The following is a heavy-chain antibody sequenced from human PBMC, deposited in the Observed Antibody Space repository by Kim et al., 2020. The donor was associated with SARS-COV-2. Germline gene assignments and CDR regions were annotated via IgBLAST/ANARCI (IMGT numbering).Heavy chain of an antibody. J-gene: IGHJ5*02. Sequence: TGYAQKFQGRVTMTRNTYISTAYMELSSLRSEDTAVYYCAGVSRLNWFDPWGQGTLVTVSS. CDR3: AGVSRLNWFDP. CDR2: T. V-gene: IGHV1-8*01.